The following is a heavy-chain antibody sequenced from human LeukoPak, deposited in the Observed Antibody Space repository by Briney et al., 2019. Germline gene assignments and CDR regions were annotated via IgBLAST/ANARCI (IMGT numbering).Heavy chain of an antibody. J-gene: IGHJ4*02. CDR1: GYTFTSYA. D-gene: IGHD3-22*01. CDR2: INAGNGNT. CDR3: ARVGRGYDTIGFDY. V-gene: IGHV1-3*01. Sequence: GASVKVSCKASGYTFTSYAMHWVRQAPGQRLEWMGWINAGNGNTKYSQKFQGRVTITTDTSASTAYMELSSLRSEDTAVYYCARVGRGYDTIGFDYWGQGTLVTVSS.